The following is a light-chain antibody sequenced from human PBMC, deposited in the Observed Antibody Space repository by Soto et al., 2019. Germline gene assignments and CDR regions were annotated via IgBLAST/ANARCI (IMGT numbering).Light chain of an antibody. Sequence: DIQMTQSPSSLSASVGDRVTVTCRTSQSINNHLNWYQQKPGEAPKLLIYGSSSLHDGVPSRFSGSGSGSAFTLTISSLQPEDSATYYCQQSFTAPITFGQGTRLEIK. CDR3: QQSFTAPIT. J-gene: IGKJ5*01. CDR2: GSS. CDR1: QSINNH. V-gene: IGKV1-39*01.